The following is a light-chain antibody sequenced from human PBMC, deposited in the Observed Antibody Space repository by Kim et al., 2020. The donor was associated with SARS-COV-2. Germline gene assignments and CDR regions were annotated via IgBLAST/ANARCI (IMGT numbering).Light chain of an antibody. V-gene: IGLV2-18*02. CDR3: SSQTSVGTWV. J-gene: IGLJ3*02. Sequence: GQSVTSSCTGTSSAVGTYNRVSWYQQPPGTAPKLIIYEVNNRPSGVPDRFSGSKSGNTASLTISGLQAEDEADYYCSSQTSVGTWVFGGGTKLTVL. CDR2: EVN. CDR1: SSAVGTYNR.